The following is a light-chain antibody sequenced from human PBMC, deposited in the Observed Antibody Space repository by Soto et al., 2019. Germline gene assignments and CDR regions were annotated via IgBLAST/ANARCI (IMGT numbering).Light chain of an antibody. CDR1: QSISSY. CDR2: XAX. J-gene: IGKJ1*01. CDR3: QQSYSTPPWT. V-gene: IGKV1-39*01. Sequence: DIQMTQSPSSLSASVGDRVTITCRASQSISSYLNWYQKKXXXXXXXXXXXAXXLXSGVQSRFSGSGSGTDFTLTISSLQPEDFATYYCQQSYSTPPWTFGQGTKVDIK.